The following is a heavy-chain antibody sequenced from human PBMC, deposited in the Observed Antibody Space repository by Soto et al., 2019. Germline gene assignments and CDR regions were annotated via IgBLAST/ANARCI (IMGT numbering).Heavy chain of an antibody. CDR2: IYHSGST. CDR3: ARELGYCSGGSCSV. V-gene: IGHV4-4*02. Sequence: QVQLQESGPGLVKPSGTLSLTCAVSGGSFSSRNWWSWVRQPPGKGLEWIGQIYHSGSTNYNPSLKSRVTISVDKSKNQFSLKLSSVTAADTAVYYCARELGYCSGGSCSVWGQGTLVTVSS. CDR1: GGSFSSRNW. D-gene: IGHD2-15*01. J-gene: IGHJ4*02.